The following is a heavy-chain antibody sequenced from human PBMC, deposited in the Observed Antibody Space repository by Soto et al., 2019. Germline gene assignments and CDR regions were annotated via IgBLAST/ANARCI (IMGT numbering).Heavy chain of an antibody. CDR1: GFSLSTRGVA. CDR2: IYWDDDK. Sequence: QITLKESGPKAVKPTQTLTLTCTFSGFSLSTRGVAVGWIRQPPGKALEWLALIYWDDDKRYSPSLKSRLTITITKDTSKNQVVLTMTSMDPVDTATYYCAHRHRDSIGYSFDYWGQGTLVIVSS. J-gene: IGHJ4*02. CDR3: AHRHRDSIGYSFDY. V-gene: IGHV2-5*02. D-gene: IGHD3-22*01.